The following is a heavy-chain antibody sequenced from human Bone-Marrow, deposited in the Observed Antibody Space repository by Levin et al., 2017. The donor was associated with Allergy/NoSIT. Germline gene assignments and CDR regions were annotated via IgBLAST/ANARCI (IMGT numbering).Heavy chain of an antibody. CDR3: ATVSPWGFCSSARCYGAFDI. J-gene: IGHJ3*02. V-gene: IGHV1-24*01. CDR2: FDPEDGET. Sequence: PGESLKISCKVSGYTLTDLSMHWVRQAPGKGLEWMASFDPEDGETSYAQKFQGRVTMTEDTSTDTAYMDLSSLRSEDTAVYYCATVSPWGFCSSARCYGAFDIWSQGTMVTVSS. CDR1: GYTLTDLS. D-gene: IGHD2-2*01.